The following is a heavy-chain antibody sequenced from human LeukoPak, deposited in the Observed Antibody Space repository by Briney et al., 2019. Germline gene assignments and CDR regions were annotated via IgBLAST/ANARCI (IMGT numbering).Heavy chain of an antibody. D-gene: IGHD3-16*01. CDR1: GGTFSSYA. V-gene: IGHV1-69*13. J-gene: IGHJ5*02. CDR2: IIPIFGTA. CDR3: ARGGIITTYWFDP. Sequence: SVKVSCKASGGTFSSYAISWVRQAPGQGLEWMGGIIPIFGTANYAQKFQGRVTITADESTSTAYMELSRLRSDDTAVYYCARGGIITTYWFDPWGQGTLVTVSS.